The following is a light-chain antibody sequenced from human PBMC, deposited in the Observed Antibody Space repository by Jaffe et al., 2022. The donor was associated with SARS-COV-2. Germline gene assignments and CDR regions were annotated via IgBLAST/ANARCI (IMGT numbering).Light chain of an antibody. V-gene: IGKV3D-15*01. CDR1: QSVSSH. CDR2: GAS. J-gene: IGKJ4*01. Sequence: EIVMTQSPATLSVSPGERVTLSCRASQSVSSHLGWYQQKPGQAPRLLIYGASTRATGIPDRFSGSGSGTDFTLTISSLQSEDFAVYYCQHYNQWPLTFGGGTKVEIK. CDR3: QHYNQWPLT.